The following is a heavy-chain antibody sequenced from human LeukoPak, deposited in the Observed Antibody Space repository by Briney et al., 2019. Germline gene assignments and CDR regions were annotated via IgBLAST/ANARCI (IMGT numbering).Heavy chain of an antibody. D-gene: IGHD3-10*01. J-gene: IGHJ4*02. Sequence: GGSLRLSCAASGLTFDDYSMQWVRQAPGKGLEWVSGISWNSGSIGYADSVKGRFTSSRDNAKNSLYLQMNSLRAEDTALYYCAKDMGITMVRGVIGFDYWGQGTLVTVSS. V-gene: IGHV3-9*01. CDR3: AKDMGITMVRGVIGFDY. CDR2: ISWNSGSI. CDR1: GLTFDDYS.